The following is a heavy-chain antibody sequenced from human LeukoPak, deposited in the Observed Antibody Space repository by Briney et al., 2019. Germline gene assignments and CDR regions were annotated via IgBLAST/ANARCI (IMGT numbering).Heavy chain of an antibody. CDR2: IIPILGIA. CDR1: GGTFSSYA. V-gene: IGHV1-69*04. D-gene: IGHD2-21*02. J-gene: IGHJ4*02. CDR3: ARAPLVVVTGPFDY. Sequence: SVKVSCKASGGTFSSYAISWVRQAPGQGLEWMGRIIPILGIANYAQKFQGRVTITADKSTSTAYMELSSLRSEDTAVYYCARAPLVVVTGPFDYWGQGTLVTVSS.